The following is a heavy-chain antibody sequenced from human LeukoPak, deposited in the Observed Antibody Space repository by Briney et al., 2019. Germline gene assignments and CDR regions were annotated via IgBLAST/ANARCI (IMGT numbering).Heavy chain of an antibody. CDR3: ARVPFVVMGDNGNWFDP. V-gene: IGHV7-4-1*01. CDR1: GYTFTNYA. J-gene: IGHJ5*02. CDR2: INTNTGNP. D-gene: IGHD2-8*01. Sequence: ASVKVSCKASGYTFTNYAMNWVRQAPGQGLEWMGWINTNTGNPTYAQGFTGRFVFSLDASVSTAYLQIRRLKAEDTAVYYCARVPFVVMGDNGNWFDPWGQGTLVTVSS.